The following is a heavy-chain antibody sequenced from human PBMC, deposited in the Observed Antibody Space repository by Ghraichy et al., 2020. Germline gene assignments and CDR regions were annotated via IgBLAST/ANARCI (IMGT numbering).Heavy chain of an antibody. J-gene: IGHJ3*02. V-gene: IGHV3-21*01. D-gene: IGHD6-6*01. Sequence: GGSLRLSCAASGFTFSSYSMYWVRQAPGKGLEWVSSISSSSSYIYYAESVKGRFTISRDNAKNSLYLQMNSLRAEDTAVYYCARDWVQLVNRGSDAFDIWGQGTMVTVSS. CDR3: ARDWVQLVNRGSDAFDI. CDR2: ISSSSSYI. CDR1: GFTFSSYS.